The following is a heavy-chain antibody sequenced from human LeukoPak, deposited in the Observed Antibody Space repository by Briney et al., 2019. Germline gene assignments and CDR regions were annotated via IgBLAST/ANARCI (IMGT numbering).Heavy chain of an antibody. CDR2: IKHDGSET. V-gene: IGHV3-7*01. CDR1: RFTLSNYW. D-gene: IGHD6-19*01. CDR3: ARQRGSGCLDY. J-gene: IGHJ4*02. Sequence: GGSLRLSCAASRFTLSNYWMSWVRQAPGKGLEWVANIKHDGSETYYVDSVKGRFTISRDNAKNSLSLQINSLRAEDTAVYYCARQRGSGCLDYWGQGTLVTVSS.